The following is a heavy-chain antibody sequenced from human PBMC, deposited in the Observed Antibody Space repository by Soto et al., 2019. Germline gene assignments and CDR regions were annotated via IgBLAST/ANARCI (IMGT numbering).Heavy chain of an antibody. J-gene: IGHJ5*02. CDR3: ATNWAYCSGGSCRLFDP. V-gene: IGHV4-39*01. CDR1: GGSVSSSSYY. CDR2: IYYSGST. Sequence: QLQLQESGPGLVKPSETLSLTCSVSGGSVSSSSYYWGWIRQTQGKGLVWIGHIYYSGSTYYNPSLKSRVTISLDTSTNKFYIKLSSVTAEDTAMYYCATNWAYCSGGSCRLFDPWGQGTLVTVSS. D-gene: IGHD2-15*01.